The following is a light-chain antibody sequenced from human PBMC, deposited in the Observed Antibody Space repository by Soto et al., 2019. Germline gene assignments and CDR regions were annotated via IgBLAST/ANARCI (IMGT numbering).Light chain of an antibody. Sequence: QSVLTQPPSASATPGQTVTISCSGRYSNIGSNFVSWYQRLPGTAPKLLIYSINQRPSGVPDRFSGSKSGTSASLTISGRQYEDEADYFCSSWDDSLDGPVFGGGTKLTVL. J-gene: IGLJ3*02. CDR3: SSWDDSLDGPV. V-gene: IGLV1-44*01. CDR2: SIN. CDR1: YSNIGSNF.